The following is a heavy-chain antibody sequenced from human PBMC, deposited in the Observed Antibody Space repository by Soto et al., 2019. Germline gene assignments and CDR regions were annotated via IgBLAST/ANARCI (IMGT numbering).Heavy chain of an antibody. CDR3: ARRMGTLTAAGTLDY. V-gene: IGHV4-34*01. Sequence: SETLSLTCAVYGGSFSGYYCSWIRQPPGKGLEWIGEINHSGSTNYNPSLKSRVTISVDTSKNQFSLKVSSVTAADTAVYYCARRMGTLTAAGTLDYWGQGTLVTVSS. CDR1: GGSFSGYY. J-gene: IGHJ4*02. D-gene: IGHD6-13*01. CDR2: INHSGST.